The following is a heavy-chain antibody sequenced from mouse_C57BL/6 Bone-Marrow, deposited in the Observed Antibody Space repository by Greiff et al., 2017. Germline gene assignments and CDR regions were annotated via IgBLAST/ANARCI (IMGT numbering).Heavy chain of an antibody. CDR1: GYTFTSYW. V-gene: IGHV1-64*01. J-gene: IGHJ2*01. D-gene: IGHD1-1*01. CDR3: ATTVVADYFDY. CDR2: IHPNSGST. Sequence: VQLQQPGAELVKPGASVKLSCKASGYTFTSYWMHWVKQRPGQGLEWIGMIHPNSGSTNYNEKFKSKATLTVDKSSSTAYMQLSSLTSEDSAVYYCATTVVADYFDYWGQGTTLTVSS.